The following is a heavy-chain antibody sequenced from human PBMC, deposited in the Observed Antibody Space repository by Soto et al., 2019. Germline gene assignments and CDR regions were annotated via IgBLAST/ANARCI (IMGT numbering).Heavy chain of an antibody. V-gene: IGHV1-18*01. D-gene: IGHD3-3*01. CDR1: GYTFTSYG. Sequence: ASVKVSCKASGYTFTSYGISWVLQAPGQGLEWMGWISAYNGNTNYAQKLQGRVTMTTDASTSTAYMELRSLRSDDTAVYYCARDRRITIFGVVTRTEFDYWGQGTLVTVSS. CDR3: ARDRRITIFGVVTRTEFDY. CDR2: ISAYNGNT. J-gene: IGHJ4*02.